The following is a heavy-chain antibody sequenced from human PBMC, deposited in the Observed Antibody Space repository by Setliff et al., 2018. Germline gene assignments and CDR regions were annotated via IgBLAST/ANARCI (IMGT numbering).Heavy chain of an antibody. V-gene: IGHV4-38-2*02. Sequence: TSETLSLTCTVSGHSISNDYFWGWIRQPPGKGLEWIGSIYHSGSTSYYPSLKSRVTISVDTSKNQFSLNLSSVTAADTAVYYCAKHRSYFDYWGQGTLVTVST. J-gene: IGHJ4*02. CDR3: AKHRSYFDY. CDR1: GHSISNDYF. CDR2: IYHSGST.